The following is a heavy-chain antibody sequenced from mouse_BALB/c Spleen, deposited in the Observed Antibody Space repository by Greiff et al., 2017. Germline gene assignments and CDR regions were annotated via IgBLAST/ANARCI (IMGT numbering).Heavy chain of an antibody. D-gene: IGHD1-1*01. Sequence: EVQLVESGGGLVKPGGSLKLSCAASGFTFSSYAMSWVRQTPEKRLEWVASISSGGSTYYPDSVKGRFTISRDNARNILYLQMSSLRSEDTAMYYCARDYYYGSSHWGQGTTLTVSS. CDR1: GFTFSSYA. CDR3: ARDYYYGSSH. V-gene: IGHV5-6-5*01. CDR2: ISSGGST. J-gene: IGHJ2*01.